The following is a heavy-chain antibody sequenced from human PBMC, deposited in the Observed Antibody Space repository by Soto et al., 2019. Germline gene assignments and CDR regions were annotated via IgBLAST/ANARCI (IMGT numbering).Heavy chain of an antibody. Sequence: PSQTLSLTCAISGDSVSSNSAAWNWIRQSPSRGLEWLGRTYYRSKWYNDYAVSVKSRITINPDTSKNQFYLQLNSVTPEDTAVYYCARDAPAVVPAAISVPPYYYYYYMDVWGKGTTVTVSS. CDR2: TYYRSKWYN. V-gene: IGHV6-1*01. CDR1: GDSVSSNSAA. CDR3: ARDAPAVVPAAISVPPYYYYYYMDV. J-gene: IGHJ6*03. D-gene: IGHD2-2*01.